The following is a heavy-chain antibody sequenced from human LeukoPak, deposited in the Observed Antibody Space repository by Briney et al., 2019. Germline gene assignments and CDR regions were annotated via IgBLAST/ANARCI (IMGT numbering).Heavy chain of an antibody. CDR1: GYSFTSYW. Sequence: GESLKISCKGSGYSFTSYWIGWVRQMPGKGLEWMGIIYPGDSDTRYSPSFQGQVTISADKSISTAYLQWSSLKASDTAMYYCARGGMVRGVINWFDPWGQGTLVTVSS. CDR2: IYPGDSDT. V-gene: IGHV5-51*01. CDR3: ARGGMVRGVINWFDP. J-gene: IGHJ5*02. D-gene: IGHD3-10*01.